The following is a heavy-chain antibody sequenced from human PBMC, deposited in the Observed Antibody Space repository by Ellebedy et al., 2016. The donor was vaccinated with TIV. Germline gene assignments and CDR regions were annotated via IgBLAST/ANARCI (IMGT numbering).Heavy chain of an antibody. D-gene: IGHD5-12*01. CDR1: GFSLSNARMG. J-gene: IGHJ4*02. CDR2: INHSGST. CDR3: AHFHSGYDN. V-gene: IGHV4-4*02. Sequence: SGPTLVKPTETLTLTCTVSGFSLSNARMGVSWIRQPPGKGLEWIGEINHSGSTNYNPSLKSRVTISVDTSKNQFSLKLSSVTAADTAVYYCAHFHSGYDNWGQGTLVTVSS.